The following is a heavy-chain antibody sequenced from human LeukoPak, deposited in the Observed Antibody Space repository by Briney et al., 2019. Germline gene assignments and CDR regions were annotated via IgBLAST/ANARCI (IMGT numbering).Heavy chain of an antibody. CDR1: GGTFSSYA. V-gene: IGHV1-69*13. Sequence: GASVKVSCTASGGTFSSYAISWVRQAPGQGLEWMGGIIPIFGTANYAQKFQGRVTITADESTNTAYMELSSLRSEDTAVYYCAGLQGPYYYYGMDVWGQGTTVTVSS. CDR3: AGLQGPYYYYGMDV. J-gene: IGHJ6*02. CDR2: IIPIFGTA.